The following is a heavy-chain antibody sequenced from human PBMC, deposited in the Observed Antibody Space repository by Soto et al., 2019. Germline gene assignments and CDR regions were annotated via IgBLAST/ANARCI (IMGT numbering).Heavy chain of an antibody. V-gene: IGHV3-30-3*01. J-gene: IGHJ4*02. CDR1: GFTFSSYA. CDR2: ISFDGNNK. CDR3: GRCSSTSCHLGADY. Sequence: QVQLVESGGGVVQPGRSLRLSCAASGFTFSSYALHWVRQAPGRGLEWVALISFDGNNKYYANSVKGRFTISRDNSNNTRYLQMSSLRAEDTAVYYCGRCSSTSCHLGADYCGQGTRVTVSS. D-gene: IGHD2-2*01.